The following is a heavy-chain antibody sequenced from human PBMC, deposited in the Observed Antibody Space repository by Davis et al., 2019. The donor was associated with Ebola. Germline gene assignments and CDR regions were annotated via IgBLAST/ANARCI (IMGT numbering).Heavy chain of an antibody. CDR1: GGSISSSNW. J-gene: IGHJ4*02. V-gene: IGHV4-4*02. CDR3: AREVYYGSGSYPDY. D-gene: IGHD3-10*01. CDR2: IYHSGST. Sequence: MPSETLSLTCAVSGGSISSSNWWSWVRQPPGKGLEWIGEIYHSGSTNYNPSLKSRVTISVDKSKNQFSLKLSPVTAADTAVYYCAREVYYGSGSYPDYWGQGTLVTVSS.